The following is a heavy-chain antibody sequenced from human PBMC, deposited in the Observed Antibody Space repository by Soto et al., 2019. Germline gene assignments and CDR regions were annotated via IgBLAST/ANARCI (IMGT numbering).Heavy chain of an antibody. J-gene: IGHJ6*02. CDR2: INRSRSEK. D-gene: IGHD6-13*01. CDR1: GFTSSTYW. V-gene: IGHV3-7*05. CDR3: AKDLVAAACTFLRRYYYYYYGMDV. Sequence: GGSLRLSCAASGFTSSTYWMSWVRQAPGKGLEWVADINRSRSEKYYADSVKGRFTISRDNSKNTLYLQMNSLRAEDTAVYYCAKDLVAAACTFLRRYYYYYYGMDVWGQGTTVTVSS.